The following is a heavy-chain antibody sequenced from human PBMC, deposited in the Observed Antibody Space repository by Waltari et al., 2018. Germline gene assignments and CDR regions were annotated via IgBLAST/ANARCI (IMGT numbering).Heavy chain of an antibody. J-gene: IGHJ4*02. CDR1: GYNFTNYD. CDR3: ARTYYDFWTGSYWVHYFDD. CDR2: MNPDSGNT. V-gene: IGHV1-8*01. D-gene: IGHD3-3*01. Sequence: QVQLVQSGAEVKKPGASVTVSCKASGYNFTNYDISWVRQAAGQGLEWMGWMNPDSGNTGYAQRIQGRVTMTRNTSISTAYMELSSLRSEDTAVYYCARTYYDFWTGSYWVHYFDDWGQGTLVTVSS.